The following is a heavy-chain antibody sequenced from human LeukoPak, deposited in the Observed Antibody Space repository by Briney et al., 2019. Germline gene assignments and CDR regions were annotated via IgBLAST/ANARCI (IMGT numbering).Heavy chain of an antibody. J-gene: IGHJ4*02. CDR2: ISSSGSTI. Sequence: GGALRLSCAASGFTFSSYEMNWVRQAPGKGLEGVSYISSSGSTIYYEDSVKGRFTTSRDNAKNSLYLQMNSLRAEDTAVYYCARELRWDGDYWGQGTLVTVSS. CDR3: ARELRWDGDY. CDR1: GFTFSSYE. V-gene: IGHV3-48*03. D-gene: IGHD1-26*01.